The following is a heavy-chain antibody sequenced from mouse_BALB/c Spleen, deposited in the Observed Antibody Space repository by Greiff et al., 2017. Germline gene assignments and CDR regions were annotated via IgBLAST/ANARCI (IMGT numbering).Heavy chain of an antibody. J-gene: IGHJ3*01. V-gene: IGHV1S41*01. D-gene: IGHD1-1*01. CDR3: ARGGYYGSSSAWFAY. Sequence: DLVKPGASVKLSCKASGYTFTSYWINWIKQRPGQGLEWIGRIAPGSGSTYYNEMFKGKATLTVDTSSSTAYIQLSSLSSEDSAVYFCARGGYYGSSSAWFAYWGQGTLGTVSA. CDR1: GYTFTSYW. CDR2: IAPGSGST.